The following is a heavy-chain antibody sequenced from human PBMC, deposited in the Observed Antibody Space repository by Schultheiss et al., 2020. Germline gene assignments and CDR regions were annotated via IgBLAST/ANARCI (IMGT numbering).Heavy chain of an antibody. Sequence: SETLSLTCTVSGGSIISGGYYWSWIRQHPGKGLEWIGYIYYSGSTYYNPSLKSRVAISVDTSKNQFSLQLTSVTAADTAVYYCARGGSHLRPYHYGMDVWGQGTTVTVSS. CDR3: ARGGSHLRPYHYGMDV. J-gene: IGHJ6*02. D-gene: IGHD3-10*01. CDR2: IYYSGST. V-gene: IGHV4-31*03. CDR1: GGSIISGGYY.